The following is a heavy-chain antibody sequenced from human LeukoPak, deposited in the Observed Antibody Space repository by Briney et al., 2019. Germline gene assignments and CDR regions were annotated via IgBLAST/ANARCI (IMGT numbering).Heavy chain of an antibody. CDR2: IYYSGST. CDR3: ARRPSSRFNWFDP. Sequence: SETLSLTCTVSGGSLSSSSYYWGWIRQPPGKGLEWIGGIYYSGSTYYNPSLKSRVTISVDTSKNQFSLKLSSVTAADTAVYYCARRPSSRFNWFDPWGQGTLVTVSS. J-gene: IGHJ5*02. V-gene: IGHV4-39*01. CDR1: GGSLSSSSYY.